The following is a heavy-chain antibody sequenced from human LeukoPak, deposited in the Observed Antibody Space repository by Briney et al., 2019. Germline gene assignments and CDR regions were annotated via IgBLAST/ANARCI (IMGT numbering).Heavy chain of an antibody. Sequence: GSLRLSCAASGFTFSNAWMSWVRQAPGKGLEWVGRSKSKTDGGTTDYAAPVKGRFTISRDDSKNTLYLQMNSLKTEDTAVYYCTKGTIFGVVRKNYYYYYIDVWGKGTTVTVSS. V-gene: IGHV3-15*01. D-gene: IGHD3-3*01. CDR2: SKSKTDGGTT. CDR3: TKGTIFGVVRKNYYYYYIDV. CDR1: GFTFSNAW. J-gene: IGHJ6*03.